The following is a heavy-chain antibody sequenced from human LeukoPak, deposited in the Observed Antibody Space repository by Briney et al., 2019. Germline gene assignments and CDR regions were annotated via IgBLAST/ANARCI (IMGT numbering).Heavy chain of an antibody. CDR2: ISYDGSNK. D-gene: IGHD3-22*01. CDR3: ARDPVTYYYDSSGPL. CDR1: GFTFSSYA. V-gene: IGHV3-30*04. J-gene: IGHJ4*02. Sequence: GGSLRLSCAASGFTFSSYAMHWVRQAPGKGLEWVAVISYDGSNKYYADSVKGRLTISRDNSKNTLYLQMNSLRAEDTAVYYCARDPVTYYYDSSGPLWGQGTLVTVSS.